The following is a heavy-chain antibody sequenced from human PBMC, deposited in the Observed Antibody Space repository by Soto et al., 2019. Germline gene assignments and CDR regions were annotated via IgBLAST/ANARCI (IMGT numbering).Heavy chain of an antibody. CDR1: GGSISSGGYY. CDR2: IYYSGST. Sequence: PSETLSLTCTVSGGSISSGGYYWSWIRQHPGKGLEWIGYIYYSGSTYYNPSLKSRVTISVDTSKNQFSLKLSSVTAADTAVYYCARGPFSGYSYGTNYYYYYGMDVWGRGTTVTVSS. J-gene: IGHJ6*02. CDR3: ARGPFSGYSYGTNYYYYYGMDV. V-gene: IGHV4-31*03. D-gene: IGHD5-18*01.